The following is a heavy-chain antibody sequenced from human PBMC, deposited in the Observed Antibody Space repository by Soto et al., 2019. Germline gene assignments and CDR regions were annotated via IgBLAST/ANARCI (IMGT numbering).Heavy chain of an antibody. V-gene: IGHV3-23*01. CDR3: ARLTTS. CDR1: GFTFSISA. J-gene: IGHJ5*02. CDR2: ISPSGV. Sequence: EVQLLESGGGLVQPGGSLSLSCAASGFTFSISAMSWVRQAPGKGLEWVSTISPSGVYYPDSVNGRFTISRDNSKNTLYLQMNSLRVEDTAIYYCARLTTSWGQGALVTVSS.